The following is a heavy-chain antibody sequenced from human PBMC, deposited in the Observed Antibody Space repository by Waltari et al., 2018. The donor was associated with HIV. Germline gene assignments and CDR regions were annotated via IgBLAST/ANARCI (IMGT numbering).Heavy chain of an antibody. CDR1: GGSISSSSYY. J-gene: IGHJ4*02. Sequence: QLQLQESGPGLVKPSETLSLTCTVSGGSISSSSYYWGGLRQPPGKGLDCFGSIYYSWSTDYNPSRKSRVTISVDTSKNQFSLKLSSVTAADTAVDYCARHSLTYYYDSSGYSVAFDYWGQGTLVTVSS. V-gene: IGHV4-39*01. CDR3: ARHSLTYYYDSSGYSVAFDY. CDR2: IYYSWST. D-gene: IGHD3-22*01.